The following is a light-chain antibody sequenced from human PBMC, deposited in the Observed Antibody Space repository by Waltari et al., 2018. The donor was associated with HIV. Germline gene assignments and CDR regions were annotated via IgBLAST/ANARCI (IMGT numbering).Light chain of an antibody. Sequence: EIVLTQSPGTLSLSPGERATLSCRASQSLSNNYLAWYQQKAGQAPRVLIYGASSRATGIPDRFRGSGSGTDFTLTISRLEPEDFAVYYCQQYGSSLITFGGGTKVEIK. CDR2: GAS. CDR3: QQYGSSLIT. V-gene: IGKV3-20*01. CDR1: QSLSNNY. J-gene: IGKJ4*01.